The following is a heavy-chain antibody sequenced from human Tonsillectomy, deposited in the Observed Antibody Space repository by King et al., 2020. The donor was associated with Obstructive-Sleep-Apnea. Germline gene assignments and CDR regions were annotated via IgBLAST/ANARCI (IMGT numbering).Heavy chain of an antibody. CDR2: ISSAGDT. CDR3: ARGSVGVRAVTTGVYT. D-gene: IGHD4-11*01. Sequence: VQLVESGGGLVQPGGSLRLSCAASGFTFSNYDMHWVRQGTGKGLEWVSAISSAGDTYYPGSVNGRFTIPRENAKHSLYLQMNSLRAGDTAVYYCARGSVGVRAVTTGVYTWGPGALVTLSS. J-gene: IGHJ5*02. CDR1: GFTFSNYD. V-gene: IGHV3-13*01.